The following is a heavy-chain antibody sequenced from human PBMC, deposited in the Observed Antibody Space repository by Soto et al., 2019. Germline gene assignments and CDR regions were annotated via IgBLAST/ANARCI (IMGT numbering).Heavy chain of an antibody. V-gene: IGHV4-59*01. D-gene: IGHD3-9*01. CDR3: ARTYYDILPGYYIFDY. CDR1: GGSISSYY. J-gene: IGHJ4*02. CDR2: IYYSGST. Sequence: SETLSLTCTVSGGSISSYYWSWIRQPPGKGLEWIGYIYYSGSTNYNPSLKSRVTISVDTTKNQFSLKLSSVTAADTAVYYCARTYYDILPGYYIFDYWGQGTLVTVSS.